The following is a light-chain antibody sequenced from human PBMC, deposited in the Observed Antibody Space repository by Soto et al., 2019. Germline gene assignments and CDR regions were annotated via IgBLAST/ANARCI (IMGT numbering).Light chain of an antibody. J-gene: IGLJ1*01. CDR2: EVT. CDR1: SSDVGGYDY. V-gene: IGLV2-14*01. Sequence: LTQPASVSGSPGQSIAISCTGTSSDVGGYDYVSWYQQHPDKAPKLMIYEVTKRPSGVSNRFSGSKSGNTASLTISGLLPEDEADYYCSSHTSGSTRVFGSGTKVTVL. CDR3: SSHTSGSTRV.